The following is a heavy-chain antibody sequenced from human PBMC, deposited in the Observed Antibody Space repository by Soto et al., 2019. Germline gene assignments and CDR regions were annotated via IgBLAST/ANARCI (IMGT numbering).Heavy chain of an antibody. V-gene: IGHV5-51*01. CDR3: ARLITIFGVVIGMDV. CDR2: FYPGDSTS. J-gene: IGHJ6*02. Sequence: GESLKISCQTSGYSFISYWVAWVRQLPGKGLEWMGTFYPGDSTSTYSPSFQGQVTISVDTSITTAYLQLNSLKASDTAMYYCARLITIFGVVIGMDVWGQGTTVTVSS. D-gene: IGHD3-3*01. CDR1: GYSFISYW.